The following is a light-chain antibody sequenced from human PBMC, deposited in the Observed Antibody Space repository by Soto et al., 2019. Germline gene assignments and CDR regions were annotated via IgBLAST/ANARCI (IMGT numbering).Light chain of an antibody. CDR1: QSISNS. Sequence: GDRVTVSCRASQSISNSLAWYQQKPGSAPKLLIFDASSLESGVPSRFSGSGSGTEFTLTISSLQPDDFATYYCQQSKSFPWTFGQGTKVEIK. V-gene: IGKV1-5*01. J-gene: IGKJ1*01. CDR2: DAS. CDR3: QQSKSFPWT.